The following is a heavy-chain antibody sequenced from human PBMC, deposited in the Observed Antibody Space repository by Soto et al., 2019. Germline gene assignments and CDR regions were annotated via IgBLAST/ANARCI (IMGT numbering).Heavy chain of an antibody. CDR1: GFSFTHYR. CDR3: AKAGDWNYVFDF. J-gene: IGHJ4*02. V-gene: IGHV3-74*01. D-gene: IGHD1-7*01. CDR2: VNADGSST. Sequence: GGSLRLSCAASGFSFTHYRIHWVRQVPGKGLEWVCRVNADGSSTNYAGFAKGRFTISRDNSKNTAYLEMNNLRVDDTALYYCAKAGDWNYVFDFWGQGTSVTVPS.